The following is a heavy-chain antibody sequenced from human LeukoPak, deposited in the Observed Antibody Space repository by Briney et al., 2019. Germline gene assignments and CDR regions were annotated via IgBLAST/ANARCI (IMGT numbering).Heavy chain of an antibody. Sequence: GESLKISCKGSGYRFTSYWIGWVRQMPGKGLEWMGISDPGDPDTRYSPSFQGQVTISADKSISTAYLQWSSLKASDTAMYYCARHSVKGIAAPGDYWGQGTLVTVSS. CDR1: GYRFTSYW. CDR2: SDPGDPDT. CDR3: ARHSVKGIAAPGDY. J-gene: IGHJ4*02. D-gene: IGHD6-13*01. V-gene: IGHV5-51*01.